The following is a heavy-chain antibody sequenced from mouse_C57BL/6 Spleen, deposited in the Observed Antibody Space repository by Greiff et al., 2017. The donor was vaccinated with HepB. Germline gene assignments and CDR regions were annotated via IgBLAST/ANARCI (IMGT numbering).Heavy chain of an antibody. CDR2: INYDGSST. Sequence: EVMLVESEGGLVQPGSSMKLSCTASGFTFSDYYMAWVRQVPEKGLEWVANINYDGSSTYYLDSLKSRFIISRDNAKNILYLQMSSLKSEDTATYYCARDYYGRNAMDYWGQGTSVTVSS. J-gene: IGHJ4*01. CDR3: ARDYYGRNAMDY. CDR1: GFTFSDYY. D-gene: IGHD1-1*01. V-gene: IGHV5-16*01.